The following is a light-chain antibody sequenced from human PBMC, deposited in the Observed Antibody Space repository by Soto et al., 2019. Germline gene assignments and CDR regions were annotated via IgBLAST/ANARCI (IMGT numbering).Light chain of an antibody. CDR1: QSVGSF. CDR3: QQRSNWPLFT. J-gene: IGKJ3*01. Sequence: IVLTQSPATLSLSPGERATLSCRASQSVGSFLAWYQQKPGQAPRLLIYHASNRATGIPARFVGRGSGTDFTLTISSLEPEDFAIYYCQQRSNWPLFTFGPGTKVDIK. V-gene: IGKV3-11*01. CDR2: HAS.